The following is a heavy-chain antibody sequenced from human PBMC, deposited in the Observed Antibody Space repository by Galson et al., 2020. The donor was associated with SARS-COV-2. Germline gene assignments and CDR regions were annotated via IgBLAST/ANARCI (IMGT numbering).Heavy chain of an antibody. J-gene: IGHJ6*02. Sequence: GGSLRLSCAASGIIFTNYWLSWVRQAPGKGLEWVANIKQDGSEIYYVDSVKGRFTISRDNANHSLYLHMNSLRAEDTAVYYCARQQERPVYYYFGMDVWGQGTTVTVSS. CDR3: ARQQERPVYYYFGMDV. D-gene: IGHD1-1*01. CDR2: IKQDGSEI. V-gene: IGHV3-7*03. CDR1: GIIFTNYW.